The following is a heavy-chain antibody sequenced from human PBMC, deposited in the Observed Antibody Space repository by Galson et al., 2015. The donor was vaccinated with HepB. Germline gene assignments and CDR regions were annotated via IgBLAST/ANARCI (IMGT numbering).Heavy chain of an antibody. Sequence: SLRLSCAASGFTFSAYWMSWVRQVPGKGLEWVADVNLGGSEMYYADSVKGRFTISRDNAERTVYLHMNSLRAEDTAVYYCAREVMIRTLAHKTPDYWGQGTLVTVSS. CDR3: AREVMIRTLAHKTPDY. CDR2: VNLGGSEM. V-gene: IGHV3-7*03. D-gene: IGHD3-16*01. J-gene: IGHJ4*02. CDR1: GFTFSAYW.